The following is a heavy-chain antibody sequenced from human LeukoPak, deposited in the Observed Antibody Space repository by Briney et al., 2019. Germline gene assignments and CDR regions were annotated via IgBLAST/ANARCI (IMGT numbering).Heavy chain of an antibody. D-gene: IGHD3-3*01. Sequence: GGSLRLSCAASGFTFSSYAMSWVSQAPGKGLEWVSAISGSGGSTYYADSVKGRFTISRDNSKNTLYLQMNSLRAEDTAVYYCAKDLDGTIFGVVRWYFDYWGQGTLVTVSS. J-gene: IGHJ4*02. CDR1: GFTFSSYA. V-gene: IGHV3-23*01. CDR3: AKDLDGTIFGVVRWYFDY. CDR2: ISGSGGST.